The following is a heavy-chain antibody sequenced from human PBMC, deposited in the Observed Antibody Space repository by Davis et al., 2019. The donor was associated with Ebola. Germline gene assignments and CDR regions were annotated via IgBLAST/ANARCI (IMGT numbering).Heavy chain of an antibody. J-gene: IGHJ3*02. V-gene: IGHV3-23*01. CDR1: GFAFSIHA. Sequence: GESLKISCEASGFAFSIHAMSLVRQAPRKGLEWVATLGTSADTYYADSVKGRFTISRDNSKNTLYLQMNGLRVEDTAIYYCAKDTINIWFDIWGQGTNVTVSS. D-gene: IGHD3-10*01. CDR2: LGTSADT. CDR3: AKDTINIWFDI.